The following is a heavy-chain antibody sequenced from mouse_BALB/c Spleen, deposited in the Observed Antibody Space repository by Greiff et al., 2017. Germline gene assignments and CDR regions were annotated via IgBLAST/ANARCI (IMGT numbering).Heavy chain of an antibody. V-gene: IGHV1-7*01. CDR1: GYTFTSYW. Sequence: QVQLKESGAELAKPGASVKMSCKASGYTFTSYWMHWVKQRPGQGLEWIGYINPSTGYTEYNQKFKDKATLTADKSSSTAYMQLSSLTSEHSAVYYCARHGNYVRYAMDYWGQGTSVTVSS. CDR3: ARHGNYVRYAMDY. CDR2: INPSTGYT. D-gene: IGHD2-1*01. J-gene: IGHJ4*01.